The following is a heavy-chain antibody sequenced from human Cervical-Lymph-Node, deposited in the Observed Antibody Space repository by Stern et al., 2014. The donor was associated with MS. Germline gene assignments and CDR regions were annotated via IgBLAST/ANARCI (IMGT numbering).Heavy chain of an antibody. V-gene: IGHV4-59*12. CDR2: IYYKGSP. CDR3: ARDLRTNGVVDWFDP. J-gene: IGHJ5*02. Sequence: QLQLQESGPGLVKPSETLSLTGGVTGGSISDSYWSWIRQTPRKGLEWIGYIYYKGSPKYTPSLKSRVTISLDASKNQFSLKLTSVTAADTAVYYCARDLRTNGVVDWFDPWGQGILVTVSA. CDR1: GGSISDSY. D-gene: IGHD2-8*01.